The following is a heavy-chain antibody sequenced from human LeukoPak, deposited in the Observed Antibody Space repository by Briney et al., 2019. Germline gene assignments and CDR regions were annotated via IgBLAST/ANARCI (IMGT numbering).Heavy chain of an antibody. CDR3: ARDPKYSNGGQ. J-gene: IGHJ4*02. V-gene: IGHV4-59*12. D-gene: IGHD6-19*01. CDR2: IYYSGST. Sequence: SETLSLTCPVSGGSFSTYYWSWIRQPPGKGLEWIGYIYYSGSTDYNPSLKSRVTISVDTSKNQFSLKLTSVTAADTAVYYCARDPKYSNGGQWGPGILVTVSS. CDR1: GGSFSTYY.